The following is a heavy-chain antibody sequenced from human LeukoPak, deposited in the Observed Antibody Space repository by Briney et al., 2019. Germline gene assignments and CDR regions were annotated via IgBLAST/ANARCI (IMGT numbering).Heavy chain of an antibody. V-gene: IGHV1-69*04. Sequence: SVKVSCKASGGTFSSYAISWVRQAPGQGLEWMGRIIPILGIANYAQKFQGRVTITADKSTSTAYMELSSLRSEDTAVYYCARVVVVAASTYYYGMDVWGQGTTVTVSS. J-gene: IGHJ6*02. CDR3: ARVVVVAASTYYYGMDV. D-gene: IGHD2-15*01. CDR1: GGTFSSYA. CDR2: IIPILGIA.